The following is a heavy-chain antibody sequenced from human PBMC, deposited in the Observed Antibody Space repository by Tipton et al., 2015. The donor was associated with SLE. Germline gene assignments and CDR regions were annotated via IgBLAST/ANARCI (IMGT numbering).Heavy chain of an antibody. CDR2: IYYSGST. V-gene: IGHV4-39*07. CDR3: ARLKRYSSSQYYFDY. J-gene: IGHJ4*02. CDR1: GGSISSSSYY. D-gene: IGHD6-13*01. Sequence: TLSLTCTVSGGSISSSSYYWGWIRQPPGKGLEWIGSIYYSGSTYYNPSLKSRVTISVDTSKNQFSLKLSSVTAADTAVYYCARLKRYSSSQYYFDYWGQGTLVTVSS.